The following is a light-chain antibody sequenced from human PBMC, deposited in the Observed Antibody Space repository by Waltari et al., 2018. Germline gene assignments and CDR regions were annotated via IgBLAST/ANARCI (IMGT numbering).Light chain of an antibody. CDR1: QSVRTN. J-gene: IGKJ4*01. CDR2: GAS. Sequence: VLLTQSPASLSVSPGDTVILSCRASQSVRTNLIWYQQKAGQAPRTLISGASTRASGVPSRFSGSGSETDFTLIISSLQSEDAAVYFCQQYYVWPPITFGGGTKLEI. CDR3: QQYYVWPPIT. V-gene: IGKV3-15*01.